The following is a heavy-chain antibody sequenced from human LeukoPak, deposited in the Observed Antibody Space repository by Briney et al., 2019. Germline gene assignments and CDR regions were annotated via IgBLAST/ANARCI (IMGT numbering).Heavy chain of an antibody. Sequence: SETLSLTGAVSGYSISSGYYWGWIRQPPGKGLEWIGSIYHSGSTYYNPSLKSRVTISVDTSKNQFSLRLSSVTAADTAVYYCAPRGDIEHSYGYGKWFDPWGQGTRVTVSS. CDR1: GYSISSGYY. CDR3: APRGDIEHSYGYGKWFDP. V-gene: IGHV4-38-2*01. CDR2: IYHSGST. D-gene: IGHD5-18*01. J-gene: IGHJ5*02.